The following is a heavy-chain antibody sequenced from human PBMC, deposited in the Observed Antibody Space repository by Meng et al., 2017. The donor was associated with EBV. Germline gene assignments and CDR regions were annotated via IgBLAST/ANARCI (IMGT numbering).Heavy chain of an antibody. V-gene: IGHV1-69*01. CDR1: QGPFRYYA. J-gene: IGHJ4*02. D-gene: IGHD3-10*01. CDR3: ASESGRGYTPDY. Sequence: QGLVVQPAAEGKMPGSAIKVPCNTFQGPFRYYAICWGRQAPGQGLEWLGGFLPRFGAPNYAQKFHGRVKITADESTSTHYMDLSSLRSEDTAIYYCASESGRGYTPDYWGQGTLVTVSS. CDR2: FLPRFGAP.